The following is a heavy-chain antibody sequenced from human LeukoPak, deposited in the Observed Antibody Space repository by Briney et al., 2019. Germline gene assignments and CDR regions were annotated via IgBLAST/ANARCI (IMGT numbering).Heavy chain of an antibody. CDR1: GGSINGYY. CDR3: ARLTSGSYSFYYYIGV. V-gene: IGHV4-59*01. Sequence: SETLSPTCTVSGGSINGYYWSWIRQPPGKGLEWIGYIYYSGSTNYNPSLKSRVTLSVDTSKNQFSLKLTSVTAADTAVYYCARLTSGSYSFYYYIGVWGKGTTVTASS. J-gene: IGHJ6*03. CDR2: IYYSGST. D-gene: IGHD1-26*01.